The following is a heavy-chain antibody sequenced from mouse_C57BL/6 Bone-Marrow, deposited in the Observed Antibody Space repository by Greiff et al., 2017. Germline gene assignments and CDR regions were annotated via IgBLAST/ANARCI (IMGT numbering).Heavy chain of an antibody. CDR1: GYTFTEYT. CDR3: ARHEEVGQRPYFDV. J-gene: IGHJ1*03. V-gene: IGHV1-62-2*01. D-gene: IGHD3-3*01. Sequence: VKLQQSGAELVKPGASVKLSCKASGYTFTEYTIHWVKQRSGQGLEWIGWFYPGSGSIKYNEKFKDKATLTADKSSSTVYMELNSVTSEDSAVYFCARHEEVGQRPYFDVWGTGTTVTVSS. CDR2: FYPGSGSI.